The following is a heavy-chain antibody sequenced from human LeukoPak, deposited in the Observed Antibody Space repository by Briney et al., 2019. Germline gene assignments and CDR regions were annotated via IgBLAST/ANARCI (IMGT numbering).Heavy chain of an antibody. Sequence: GGSLRLSCTASGFPFRSYGMHWVRQAPGKGLEWVSSISGSGSSTYYADSVKGRFTISRDNSKNTLYLQMNSLRAEDTALYYCAKDLVAGYNYGFDYWGQGTLVTVSS. J-gene: IGHJ4*02. CDR2: ISGSGSST. CDR1: GFPFRSYG. CDR3: AKDLVAGYNYGFDY. D-gene: IGHD5-24*01. V-gene: IGHV3-23*01.